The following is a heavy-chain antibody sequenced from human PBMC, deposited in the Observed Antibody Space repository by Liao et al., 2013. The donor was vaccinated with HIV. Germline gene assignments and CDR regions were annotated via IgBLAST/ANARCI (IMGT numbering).Heavy chain of an antibody. CDR3: ARRRNWNDVFDY. J-gene: IGHJ4*02. V-gene: IGHV4-39*07. D-gene: IGHD1-1*01. Sequence: LSLKSRVTISVDTSKNQFSLKLSSVTAADTAVYYCARRRNWNDVFDYWGQGTLVTVSS.